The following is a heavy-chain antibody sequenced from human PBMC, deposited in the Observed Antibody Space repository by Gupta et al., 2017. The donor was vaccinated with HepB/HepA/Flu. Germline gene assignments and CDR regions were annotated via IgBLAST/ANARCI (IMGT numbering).Heavy chain of an antibody. V-gene: IGHV3-9*03. CDR3: AKGPPRWSSSWNHHFDY. CDR2: ISWNSGSI. J-gene: IGHJ4*02. D-gene: IGHD6-13*01. CDR1: GFTFDDYA. Sequence: EVQLVESGGGLVQPGRSLRLSCAASGFTFDDYAMHWVRQAPGKGLEWVSGISWNSGSIGYADSVKGRFTISRDNAKNSLYLQMNSLRAEDMALYYCAKGPPRWSSSWNHHFDYWGQGTLVTVSS.